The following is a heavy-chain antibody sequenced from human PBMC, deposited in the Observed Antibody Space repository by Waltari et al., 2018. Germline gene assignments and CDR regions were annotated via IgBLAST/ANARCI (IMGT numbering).Heavy chain of an antibody. V-gene: IGHV6-1*01. CDR2: TYYRSKWTY. D-gene: IGHD7-27*01. J-gene: IGHJ4*02. Sequence: QVQLQQSGPGLVKPSQTLSLTCAISGDRVSSTSGAWNWIRQSPSRGLEWLGRTYYRSKWTYEYAESVKSRITINPDTSKNQFSLQLNSVTPEDTAVYYCTRGWGFDYWGQGTLVTVSS. CDR3: TRGWGFDY. CDR1: GDRVSSTSGA.